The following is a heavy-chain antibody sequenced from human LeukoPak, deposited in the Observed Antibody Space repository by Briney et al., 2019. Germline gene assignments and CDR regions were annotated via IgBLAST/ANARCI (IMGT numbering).Heavy chain of an antibody. CDR2: LNPQTGDT. Sequence: RASVKVSCKASGYAFSAYYMHWVRQAPGQGLEWMGWLNPQTGDTHFAQKFQGRVTFTRDTSISTAYMELSRLRSDDTAVYYCARGIGSNWFDPWGQGTLVTVSS. J-gene: IGHJ5*02. D-gene: IGHD1-26*01. CDR3: ARGIGSNWFDP. CDR1: GYAFSAYY. V-gene: IGHV1-2*02.